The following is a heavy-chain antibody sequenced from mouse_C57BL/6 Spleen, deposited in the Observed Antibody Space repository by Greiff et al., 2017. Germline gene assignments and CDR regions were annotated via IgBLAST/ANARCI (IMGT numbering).Heavy chain of an antibody. V-gene: IGHV1-9*01. CDR1: GYTFTGYW. J-gene: IGHJ1*03. Sequence: VKLMESGAELMKPGASVKLSCKATGYTFTGYWIEWVKQRPGHGLEWIGEILPGSGSTNYNEKFKGKATFTADTSSNTAYMQLSSLTTEDSAIYYCARALYYYGSSHYWYFDVWGTGTTVTVSS. CDR3: ARALYYYGSSHYWYFDV. CDR2: ILPGSGST. D-gene: IGHD1-1*01.